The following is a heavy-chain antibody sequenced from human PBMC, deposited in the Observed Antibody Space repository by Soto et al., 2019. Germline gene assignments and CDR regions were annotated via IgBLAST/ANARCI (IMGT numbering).Heavy chain of an antibody. Sequence: SGGSLRLSCAASGFTFSSYSMNWVRQAPGKGLEWVSSISSSSSYIYYADSVKGRFTISRDNAKNSLYLQMNSLRAEDTAVYYCARGIAVATDYWGQGTLVTVSS. D-gene: IGHD6-19*01. CDR3: ARGIAVATDY. CDR2: ISSSSSYI. V-gene: IGHV3-21*01. CDR1: GFTFSSYS. J-gene: IGHJ4*02.